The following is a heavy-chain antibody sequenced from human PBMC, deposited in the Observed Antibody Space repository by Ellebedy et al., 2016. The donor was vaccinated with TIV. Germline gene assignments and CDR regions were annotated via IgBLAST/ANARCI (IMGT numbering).Heavy chain of an antibody. Sequence: SETLSLTCAVSGGSTRDSSYAWGWIRQPPGKGLEWIESTSYSGSTYYNPSLKGRVSMSLDTSKNQFSLTLNSVTAADTAVYYCARIQYDSLTGSGDDAFDIWGQGTMVTVSS. CDR1: GGSTRDSSYA. V-gene: IGHV4-39*07. CDR3: ARIQYDSLTGSGDDAFDI. D-gene: IGHD3-9*01. CDR2: TSYSGST. J-gene: IGHJ3*02.